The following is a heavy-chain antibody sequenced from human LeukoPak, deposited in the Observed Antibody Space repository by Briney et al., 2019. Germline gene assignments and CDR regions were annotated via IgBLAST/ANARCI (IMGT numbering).Heavy chain of an antibody. D-gene: IGHD6-13*01. Sequence: PGRSLRLSCTASGFTFGDYAMSWVRQAPGKGLEWVGFIRSKAYGGTTEYAASVKGRFTISRDDSKSIAYVQMNSLKTEDTAVYYCTRVRGSYSGSWFFDYWGQGTLVTVSS. V-gene: IGHV3-49*04. J-gene: IGHJ4*02. CDR1: GFTFGDYA. CDR2: IRSKAYGGTT. CDR3: TRVRGSYSGSWFFDY.